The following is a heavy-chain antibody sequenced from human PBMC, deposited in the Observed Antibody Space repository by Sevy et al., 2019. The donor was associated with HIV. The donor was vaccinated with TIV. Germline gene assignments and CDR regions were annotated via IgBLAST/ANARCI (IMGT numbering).Heavy chain of an antibody. Sequence: GGSLRLSCAASGFTFSDYYMSWIRQAPGKGLEWVSYISSGSSYTNYADSVKGRFTISRDNARNSLYLQMNGLRAEDTGVYYCAKDSRVYSSSHFDYWGQGIRVTVSS. CDR1: GFTFSDYY. J-gene: IGHJ4*02. CDR2: ISSGSSYT. V-gene: IGHV3-11*06. CDR3: AKDSRVYSSSHFDY. D-gene: IGHD6-13*01.